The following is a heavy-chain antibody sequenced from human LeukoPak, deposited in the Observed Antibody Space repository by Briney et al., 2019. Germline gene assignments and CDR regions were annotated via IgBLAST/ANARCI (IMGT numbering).Heavy chain of an antibody. D-gene: IGHD1-1*01. J-gene: IGHJ4*02. CDR1: GYTFTGYF. CDR2: INPNTGDT. CDR3: ARGPNWNFDVVFGYFDY. V-gene: IGHV1-2*02. Sequence: ASVKVSCKASGYTFTGYFMHWVRQAPRQGLEWMGWINPNTGDTNYAQKFLGRVTTTRDTSISTAYMELSRLTSDDTAVYYCARGPNWNFDVVFGYFDYWGQGTLVTVSS.